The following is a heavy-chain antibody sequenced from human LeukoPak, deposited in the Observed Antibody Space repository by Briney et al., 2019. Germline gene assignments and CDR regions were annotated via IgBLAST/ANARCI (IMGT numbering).Heavy chain of an antibody. CDR2: IYYSGST. Sequence: SETPSLTCTVSGGSVSSGSYYWSWIRQPPGKGLEWIGYIYYSGSTNYNPSLKSRVTISVDTSKNQFSLKLSSVTAADTAVYYCARGDFQRLFDYWGQGTLVTVSS. D-gene: IGHD2-21*02. J-gene: IGHJ4*02. CDR1: GGSVSSGSYY. V-gene: IGHV4-61*01. CDR3: ARGDFQRLFDY.